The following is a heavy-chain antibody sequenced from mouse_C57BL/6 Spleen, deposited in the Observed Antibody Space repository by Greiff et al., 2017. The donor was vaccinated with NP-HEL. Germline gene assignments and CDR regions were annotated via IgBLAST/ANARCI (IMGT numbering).Heavy chain of an antibody. V-gene: IGHV1-15*01. CDR1: GYTFTDYE. Sequence: VQLQQSGAELVRPGASVTLSCKASGYTFTDYEMHWVKQTPVHGLEWIGAIDPETGGTAYNQKFKGKAILTADKSSSTAYMELRSLTSEDSAVYYCTTHYYGSSPVAYWGQGTLVTVSA. CDR3: TTHYYGSSPVAY. J-gene: IGHJ3*01. CDR2: IDPETGGT. D-gene: IGHD1-1*01.